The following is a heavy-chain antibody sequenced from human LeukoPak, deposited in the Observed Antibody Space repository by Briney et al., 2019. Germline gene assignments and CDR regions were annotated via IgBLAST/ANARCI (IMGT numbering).Heavy chain of an antibody. J-gene: IGHJ4*02. D-gene: IGHD2-15*01. CDR1: GYSFTTFW. CDR3: ARRGPVAENGYYFDS. V-gene: IGHV5-51*01. CDR2: IYPGDSDT. Sequence: GASLKISCKGSGYSFTTFWIGWVRQMPGKGLEWMGIIYPGDSDTRYGPSFQGQVTISVDRSISTAYLKWSSLKASDTAIYYCARRGPVAENGYYFDSWGQGTLVTVSS.